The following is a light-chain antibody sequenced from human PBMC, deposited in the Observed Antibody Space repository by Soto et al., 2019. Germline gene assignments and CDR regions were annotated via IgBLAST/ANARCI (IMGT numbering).Light chain of an antibody. V-gene: IGLV1-40*01. Sequence: QSALTQPPSVSGAPGQRVTISCTGSSSNIGAGYDVHWYQQLPGTAPKLLIYGNSNRPSGVPDRFSGSKSGTSASLAITGLXAEDEADYYCQSYDSSLSGYVFGTGTKVTVL. CDR2: GNS. J-gene: IGLJ1*01. CDR1: SSNIGAGYD. CDR3: QSYDSSLSGYV.